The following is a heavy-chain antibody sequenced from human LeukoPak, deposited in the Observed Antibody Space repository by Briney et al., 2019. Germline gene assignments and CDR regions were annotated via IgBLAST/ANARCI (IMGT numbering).Heavy chain of an antibody. CDR3: ARDTRNWADY. Sequence: GGSLRISCAASGFTFNNYAMSWVRQAPGKGLEWASYIGSGSTTIYYADSVKGRFTVSREDAKNSLYLQMNSLRDEDTSVYYCARDTRNWADYWGRGTLVTVSS. CDR1: GFTFNNYA. J-gene: IGHJ4*02. D-gene: IGHD2/OR15-2a*01. CDR2: IGSGSTTI. V-gene: IGHV3-48*02.